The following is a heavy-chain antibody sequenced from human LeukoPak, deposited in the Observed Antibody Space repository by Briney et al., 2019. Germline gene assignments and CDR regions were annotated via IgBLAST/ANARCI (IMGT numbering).Heavy chain of an antibody. J-gene: IGHJ6*02. V-gene: IGHV4-59*01. CDR2: IYYTGST. CDR3: ARDCGDDYDYYYGMDV. Sequence: SETLSLTCTVSGGSINSYYWSWIRQPPGKGLEWIGYIYYTGSTDYNPSLKSRVTTSVDTSKNQFSLKLSSVTAADTAVYYCARDCGDDYDYYYGMDVWGQGTTVTVSS. D-gene: IGHD4/OR15-4a*01. CDR1: GGSINSYY.